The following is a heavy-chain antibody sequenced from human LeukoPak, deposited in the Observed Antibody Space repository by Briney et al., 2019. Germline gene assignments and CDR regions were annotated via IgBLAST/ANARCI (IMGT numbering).Heavy chain of an antibody. CDR1: GYTFTSYD. Sequence: ASVKVSCKASGYTFTSYDINWVRQATGQVLGWMGWMNPNSGNTGYAQKFQGRVTMTRNTSISTAYMELSSLRSEDTAVYYCARVDPVYGDYVGNHFDYWGQGTLVTVSS. D-gene: IGHD4-17*01. CDR3: ARVDPVYGDYVGNHFDY. V-gene: IGHV1-8*01. CDR2: MNPNSGNT. J-gene: IGHJ4*02.